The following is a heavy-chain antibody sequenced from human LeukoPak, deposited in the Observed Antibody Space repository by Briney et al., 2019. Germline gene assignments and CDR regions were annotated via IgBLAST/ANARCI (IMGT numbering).Heavy chain of an antibody. D-gene: IGHD2-8*01. J-gene: IGHJ4*02. CDR2: ITANGGTT. CDR3: GRGRYCTNGVCQYFGY. CDR1: GFTFSSYP. V-gene: IGHV3-64*01. Sequence: GGSLRLSYAASGFTFSSYPMHWVRRAPGKGLEYVSGITANGGTTYYANSVKGRFTISRDNSKNTLYLQMGSLRAEDMAVYYCGRGRYCTNGVCQYFGYWGQGTLVTVSS.